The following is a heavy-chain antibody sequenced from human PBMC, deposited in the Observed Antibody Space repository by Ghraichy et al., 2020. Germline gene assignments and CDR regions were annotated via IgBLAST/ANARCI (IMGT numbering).Heavy chain of an antibody. CDR2: VYSSGYT. V-gene: IGHV4-31*03. J-gene: IGHJ4*02. CDR1: GGSISSGGYC. D-gene: IGHD6-19*01. CDR3: ARLNPSGWFFDI. Sequence: SETQSLTCTVSGGSISSGGYCWSWIRQHPERGLEWIAHVYSSGYTYHNPPLRSRVTVLLDTSKSQFSLNLTSVTAADTAMYFCARLNPSGWFFDIWGQGNPVTVSS.